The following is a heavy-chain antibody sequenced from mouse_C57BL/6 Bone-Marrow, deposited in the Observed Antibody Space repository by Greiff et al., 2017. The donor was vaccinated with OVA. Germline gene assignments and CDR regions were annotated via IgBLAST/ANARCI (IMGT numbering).Heavy chain of an antibody. D-gene: IGHD2-3*01. CDR1: GFTFSDYG. Sequence: EVKLVESGGGLVKPGGSLKLSCAASGFTFSDYGMHWVRQAPETGLEWVAYISSGSSTIYYADKVKGRFTISRDNAKNTLFLQMTSLRSEDTAMYYCSRGGLLPAWLVYGGKGPLVTVSA. CDR3: SRGGLLPAWLVY. V-gene: IGHV5-17*01. CDR2: ISSGSSTI. J-gene: IGHJ3*01.